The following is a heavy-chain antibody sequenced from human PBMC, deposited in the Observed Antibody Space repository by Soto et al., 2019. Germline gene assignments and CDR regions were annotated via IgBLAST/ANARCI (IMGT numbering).Heavy chain of an antibody. CDR3: ARWGDYYDVYY. V-gene: IGHV4-34*01. D-gene: IGHD3-22*01. Sequence: TSETLSLTCAVYGGSFSGYYWSWIRQPPGKGLEWIGYIYYSGSTNYNPSLKSRVTISVDTSKNQFSLKLSSVTAADTAVYYCARWGDYYDVYYWGQGTLVTVSS. CDR2: IYYSGST. CDR1: GGSFSGYY. J-gene: IGHJ4*02.